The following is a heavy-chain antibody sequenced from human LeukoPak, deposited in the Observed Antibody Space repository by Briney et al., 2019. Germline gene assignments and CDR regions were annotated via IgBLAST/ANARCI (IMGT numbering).Heavy chain of an antibody. Sequence: SETLSLTCTVSGGSISSYYWSWIRQPPGKGLEWIGYIYYSGSTNYNPSFKSRVTISVDTSKNQFSLKLSSVTAADTAVYYCARGADYYYYYMDVWGKGTTVTVSS. J-gene: IGHJ6*03. D-gene: IGHD6-25*01. CDR3: ARGADYYYYYMDV. V-gene: IGHV4-59*01. CDR1: GGSISSYY. CDR2: IYYSGST.